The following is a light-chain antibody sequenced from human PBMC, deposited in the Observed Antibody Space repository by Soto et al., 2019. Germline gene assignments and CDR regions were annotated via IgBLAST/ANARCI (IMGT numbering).Light chain of an antibody. CDR3: QQSYSSPYT. CDR1: QSIRFY. CDR2: AAS. Sequence: DIQMTQSPSSLSASVGDRVTITCRASQSIRFYLNWYQQKLGKAPKLLIYAASNLQSGVPSRFSGSGSGTDFTLTISSLQPEDFATYYCQQSYSSPYTFGQGTKLEIK. J-gene: IGKJ2*01. V-gene: IGKV1-39*01.